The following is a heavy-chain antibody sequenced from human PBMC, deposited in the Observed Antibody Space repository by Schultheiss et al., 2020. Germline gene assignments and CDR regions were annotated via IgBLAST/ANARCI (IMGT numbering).Heavy chain of an antibody. J-gene: IGHJ4*02. CDR2: INPNSGGT. D-gene: IGHD4-17*01. V-gene: IGHV1-2*02. CDR3: ARPTYGDSPYYFDY. CDR1: GYTFTGNY. Sequence: ASVKVSCKASGYTFTGNYMHWVRQAPGQGLEWMGWINPNSGGTNYAQKFQGRVTMTRDTSISTAYMELSRLRSDDTAVYYCARPTYGDSPYYFDYWGQGTLVTVSS.